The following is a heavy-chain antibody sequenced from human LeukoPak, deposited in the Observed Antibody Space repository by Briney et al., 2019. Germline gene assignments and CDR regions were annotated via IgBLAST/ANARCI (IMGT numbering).Heavy chain of an antibody. CDR3: ARSYGRSWFDP. D-gene: IGHD3-10*01. Sequence: SETLSLTCTVSGGSISSSSYYWGWIRQPPGKGLEWIGSISHTGSTYHNPSLKSRVIISVDTSKNQFSLKLSSVTAADTAVYYCARSYGRSWFDPWGQGTLVTVSS. CDR2: ISHTGST. CDR1: GGSISSSSYY. J-gene: IGHJ5*02. V-gene: IGHV4-39*07.